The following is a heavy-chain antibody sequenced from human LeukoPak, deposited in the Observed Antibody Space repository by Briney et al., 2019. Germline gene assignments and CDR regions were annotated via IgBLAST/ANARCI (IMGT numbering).Heavy chain of an antibody. D-gene: IGHD3-10*01. CDR1: GYTFTGYY. CDR3: ARAPGRITSDAFDI. J-gene: IGHJ3*02. CDR2: INPNSGGT. V-gene: IGHV1-2*02. Sequence: GASVKVSCKASGYTFTGYYMHWVRQAPGQGLEWMGWINPNSGGTNYAQKFQGRVTITRNTSISTAYMELSSLRSEDTAMYYCARAPGRITSDAFDIWGQGTMVTVSS.